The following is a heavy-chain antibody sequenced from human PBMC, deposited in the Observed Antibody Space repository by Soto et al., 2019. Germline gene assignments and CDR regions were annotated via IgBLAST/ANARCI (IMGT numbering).Heavy chain of an antibody. J-gene: IGHJ5*02. D-gene: IGHD5-18*01. CDR1: GFTFSSYW. CDR2: ISGSGGST. V-gene: IGHV3-23*01. Sequence: GGSLRLSCAASGFTFSSYWMHWVRQAPGKGLEWVSAISGSGGSTYYADSVKGRFTISRDNSKNTLYLQMNSLRAEDTAVYYCAKDGYSYGLRNWFDPWGQGTLVTVSS. CDR3: AKDGYSYGLRNWFDP.